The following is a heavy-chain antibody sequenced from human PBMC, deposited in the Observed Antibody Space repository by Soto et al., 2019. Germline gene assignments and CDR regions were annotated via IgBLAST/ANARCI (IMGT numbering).Heavy chain of an antibody. CDR3: ARAPIEQQLVPLYYFDY. V-gene: IGHV3-21*01. CDR2: ISSSSSYI. CDR1: GFTFSSYS. J-gene: IGHJ4*02. D-gene: IGHD6-13*01. Sequence: SGGSLRLSCAASGFTFSSYSMNWVRQAPGKGLEWVSSISSSSSYIYYADSVKGRFTISRDNAKNSLYLQMNSLRAEDTAVYYCARAPIEQQLVPLYYFDYWGQGTLVTVSS.